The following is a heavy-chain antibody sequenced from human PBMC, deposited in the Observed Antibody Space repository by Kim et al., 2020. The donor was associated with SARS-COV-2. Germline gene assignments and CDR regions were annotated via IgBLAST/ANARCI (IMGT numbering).Heavy chain of an antibody. CDR1: GGSISRSSYY. V-gene: IGHV4-39*02. Sequence: SETLSLTCSVSGGSISRSSYYWGWIRQPPGKGLEWIANIYDSGNTYYNPSLKSRVSVSVDTYKNHFSLKVRSVTAADTAVYYCAAIYNYLHYFDFWGPGTLVTVSS. D-gene: IGHD1-1*01. CDR2: IYDSGNT. CDR3: AAIYNYLHYFDF. J-gene: IGHJ4*02.